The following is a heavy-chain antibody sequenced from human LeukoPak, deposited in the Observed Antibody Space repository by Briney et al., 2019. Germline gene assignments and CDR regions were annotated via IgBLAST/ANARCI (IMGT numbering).Heavy chain of an antibody. V-gene: IGHV4-39*01. CDR2: NHYSGSG. Sequence: SETLSLTCTVSGGSISGSGYYWGWIRQPPGKGLEWLVSNHYSGSGYYNPSLKSRVTISVDTSKNQFSLKLSSVTAADTAVYYCARHAFYSSSWELDAFDIWGQGTMVTVSS. D-gene: IGHD6-13*01. J-gene: IGHJ3*02. CDR1: GGSISGSGYY. CDR3: ARHAFYSSSWELDAFDI.